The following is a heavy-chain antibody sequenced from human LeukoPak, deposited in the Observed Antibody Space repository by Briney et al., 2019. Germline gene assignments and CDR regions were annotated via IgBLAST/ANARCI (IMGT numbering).Heavy chain of an antibody. Sequence: SETLSLTCTVSGGSISSYYWSWVRQPPGKGLEWIGYVSYSGSTDYNPSLKSRVTISVDRSKNQFSLKLSSVTAADTAVYYCARGSSGCGGDCSDWYFDLWGRGTLVTVSS. CDR3: ARGSSGCGGDCSDWYFDL. V-gene: IGHV4-59*12. J-gene: IGHJ2*01. D-gene: IGHD2-21*02. CDR2: VSYSGST. CDR1: GGSISSYY.